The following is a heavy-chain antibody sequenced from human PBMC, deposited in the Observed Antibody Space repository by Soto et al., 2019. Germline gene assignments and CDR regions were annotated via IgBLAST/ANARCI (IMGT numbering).Heavy chain of an antibody. J-gene: IGHJ4*02. D-gene: IGHD6-19*01. V-gene: IGHV3-73*02. CDR1: GFTFSGSA. CDR3: GAGQWLAIDY. Sequence: EVQLVESGGGLVQPGGSLKLSCAASGFTFSGSAMHWVRQASGKGLEWVGRIRSKANSYATAYAASVKGRFTISRDDSKNTAYLQMNSLKTEDTAVYYCGAGQWLAIDYWGQGTLVTVSS. CDR2: IRSKANSYAT.